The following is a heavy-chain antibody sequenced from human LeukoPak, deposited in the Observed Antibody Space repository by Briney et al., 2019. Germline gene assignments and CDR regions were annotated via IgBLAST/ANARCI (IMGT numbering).Heavy chain of an antibody. D-gene: IGHD3-22*01. Sequence: PGRSLRLSCAASGFTFSSYGMHWVRQAPGKGLEWVAVIWYDGSNKYYADSVKGRFTISRDNSKNTLYLQMNSLRAEDTAVYYCARGSYYSSGYRLDYWVLETLVIV. CDR2: IWYDGSNK. J-gene: IGHJ4*02. CDR3: ARGSYYSSGYRLDY. V-gene: IGHV3-33*01. CDR1: GFTFSSYG.